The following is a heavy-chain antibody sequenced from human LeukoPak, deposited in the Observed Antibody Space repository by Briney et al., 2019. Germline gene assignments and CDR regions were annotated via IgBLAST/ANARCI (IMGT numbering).Heavy chain of an antibody. CDR2: IYYSGST. CDR3: ARHGPAYSLQH. J-gene: IGHJ1*01. V-gene: IGHV4-39*01. D-gene: IGHD2-21*01. CDR1: GGSIRSSYYY. Sequence: SETLSLTCTVSGGSIRSSYYYWGWIRQPPGKGLEWIGSIYYSGSTYYNPSLKSRVTISVDTSKNQFSLKLSSVTAADTAVYYCARHGPAYSLQHWGQGTLVTVSS.